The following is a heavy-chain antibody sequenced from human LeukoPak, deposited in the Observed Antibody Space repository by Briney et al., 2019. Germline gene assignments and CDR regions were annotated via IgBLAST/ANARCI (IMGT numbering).Heavy chain of an antibody. Sequence: SLRLSCTASGFTFGDYAMSWFRQAPGKGLEWVGFIRSKAYGGTTEYAASVKGRFTISRDDSKSICYLRMNSLKTEDTAVYYCTGCSYYYDSSGYYWGQGTLVTVSS. J-gene: IGHJ4*02. CDR1: GFTFGDYA. D-gene: IGHD3-22*01. CDR3: TGCSYYYDSSGYY. CDR2: IRSKAYGGTT. V-gene: IGHV3-49*03.